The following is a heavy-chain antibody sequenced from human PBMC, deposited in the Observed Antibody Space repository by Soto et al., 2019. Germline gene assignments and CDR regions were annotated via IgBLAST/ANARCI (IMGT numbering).Heavy chain of an antibody. D-gene: IGHD6-13*01. Sequence: QVQLVESGGGVVQPGRSLRLSCAASGFTFSSYGMHWVRQAPGKGLEWVAVIWYDGSNKYYADSVKGRFTISRDNSKKTLYLQKNRLRAEDTAVYYCARDNSSSWDGQTNRFDPWGQGTLGTVSS. CDR3: ARDNSSSWDGQTNRFDP. CDR2: IWYDGSNK. J-gene: IGHJ5*02. CDR1: GFTFSSYG. V-gene: IGHV3-33*01.